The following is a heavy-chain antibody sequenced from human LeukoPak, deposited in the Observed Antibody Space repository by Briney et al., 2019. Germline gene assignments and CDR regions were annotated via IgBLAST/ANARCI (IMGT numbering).Heavy chain of an antibody. J-gene: IGHJ4*02. CDR2: ISAYNGNT. CDR1: VYTFTSYG. CDR3: ARGRGYSGQADLDY. D-gene: IGHD5-12*01. V-gene: IGHV1-18*01. Sequence: GASVKVSCKASVYTFTSYGISWVRQAPGQGREWMGWISAYNGNTNYAQKIQGRVTMTTATSTSTAYMELRSLRSDDTAVYYCARGRGYSGQADLDYWGQGTLVTVSS.